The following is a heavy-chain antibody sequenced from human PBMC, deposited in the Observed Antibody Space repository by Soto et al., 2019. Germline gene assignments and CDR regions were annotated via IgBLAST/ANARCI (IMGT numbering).Heavy chain of an antibody. V-gene: IGHV3-23*01. CDR1: GLTFGSRA. J-gene: IGHJ4*02. CDR3: AKVGEEDYYDISGYFDY. D-gene: IGHD3-22*01. Sequence: GGSLRLSCVASGLTFGSRAMSWVRQAPGEGLQWVSTITDTGGDAKYADSVRGRFVISRDNSKNTLYLQMNSLRAEDTAIYYCAKVGEEDYYDISGYFDYWGQGTLVTVSS. CDR2: ITDTGGDA.